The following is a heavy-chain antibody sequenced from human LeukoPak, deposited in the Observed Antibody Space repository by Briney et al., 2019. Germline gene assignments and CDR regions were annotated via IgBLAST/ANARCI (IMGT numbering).Heavy chain of an antibody. CDR3: ARCITGTTVFYYYYYMDV. Sequence: SETLSLTCTVSGGSISSSSYYWGWIRPPPGKGLEWIGSVYYSGGTYSNPSLKSRVTISADTSKNQFSLKQSSVTAADTALYYCARCITGTTVFYYYYYMDVWGKGTTVTVSS. D-gene: IGHD1-7*01. V-gene: IGHV4-39*07. J-gene: IGHJ6*03. CDR1: GGSISSSSYY. CDR2: VYYSGGT.